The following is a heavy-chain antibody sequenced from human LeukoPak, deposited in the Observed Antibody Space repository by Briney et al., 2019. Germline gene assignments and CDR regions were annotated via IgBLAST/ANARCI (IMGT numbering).Heavy chain of an antibody. Sequence: ASVKVSCKASGYTFTGYYMHWVRQAPGQGLEWMGWINPNSGGTNYAQKFQGRVTMTRDTSISTAYMELSRLRSDDTAVYYCARSAGTYGFWSGDYIDYWGQGTLVTVSS. CDR3: ARSAGTYGFWSGDYIDY. V-gene: IGHV1-2*02. D-gene: IGHD3-3*01. CDR1: GYTFTGYY. CDR2: INPNSGGT. J-gene: IGHJ4*02.